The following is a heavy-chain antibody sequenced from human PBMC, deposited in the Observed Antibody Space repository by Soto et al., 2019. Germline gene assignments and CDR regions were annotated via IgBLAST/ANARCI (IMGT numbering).Heavy chain of an antibody. CDR2: INPNSGKT. D-gene: IGHD6-19*01. CDR3: WRYYSSGYGTDV. CDR1: GYTFTSYD. Sequence: ASVQVSCKASGYTFTSYDIIWLRQATGQGLEWMGWINPNSGKTDYAQKFQDRVTMTRNTSISTAHMELRSLKTDATAVYYCWRYYSSGYGTDVCGEGLRARVSS. J-gene: IGHJ6*04. V-gene: IGHV1-8*01.